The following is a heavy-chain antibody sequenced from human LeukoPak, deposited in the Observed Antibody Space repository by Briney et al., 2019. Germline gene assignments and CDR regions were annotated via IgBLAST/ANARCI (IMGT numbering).Heavy chain of an antibody. J-gene: IGHJ5*02. Sequence: GGSLRLSCAASGFTFSDYYMSWIRQAPGKGLEWVSYISSSGSTIHYADSVKGRFTISRDNAKNSLYLQMNSLRAEDTAVYYCARDPSMVRGFHWFDPWGQGTLVTVSS. CDR1: GFTFSDYY. V-gene: IGHV3-11*01. CDR2: ISSSGSTI. D-gene: IGHD3-10*01. CDR3: ARDPSMVRGFHWFDP.